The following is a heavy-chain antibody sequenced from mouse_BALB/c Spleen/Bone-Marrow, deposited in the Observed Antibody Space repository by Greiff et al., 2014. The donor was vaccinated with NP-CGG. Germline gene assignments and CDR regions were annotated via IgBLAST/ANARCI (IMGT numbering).Heavy chain of an antibody. J-gene: IGHJ3*01. D-gene: IGHD2-3*01. Sequence: VQLQQSGAELVKPGASVRLSCKASGYSFTTYCIHWVKQRPGQGLEWIGEINPSNGRTNYNEKFKSKATLTVDKSSSTAYMQLSSLTSEDSAVYYCARYDGPAWFAYWGQGTLVTVSA. CDR3: ARYDGPAWFAY. V-gene: IGHV1S81*02. CDR1: GYSFTTYC. CDR2: INPSNGRT.